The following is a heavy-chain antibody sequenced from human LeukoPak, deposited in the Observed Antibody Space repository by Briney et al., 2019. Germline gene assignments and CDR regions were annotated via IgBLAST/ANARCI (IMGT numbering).Heavy chain of an antibody. CDR1: GFTFSSSA. J-gene: IGHJ5*02. CDR3: AKDSLGSSSKNWFDP. V-gene: IGHV3-23*01. CDR2: ISGSGGST. Sequence: HSGGSLRLSCAASGFTFSSSAMSWVRQAPGKGLEWVSAISGSGGSTYYADSVKGRFTISRDNSKNTLYLQMNSLRAEDTAVYYCAKDSLGSSSKNWFDPWGQGTLVTVSS. D-gene: IGHD6-13*01.